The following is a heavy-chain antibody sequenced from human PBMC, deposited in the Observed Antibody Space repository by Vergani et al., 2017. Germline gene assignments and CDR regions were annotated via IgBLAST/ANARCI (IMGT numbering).Heavy chain of an antibody. CDR3: AKGYSGSYYSLAPPDC. CDR2: ISWNSGSI. D-gene: IGHD1-26*01. Sequence: EVQLVESGGGLVQPGRSLRLSCAASGFTFDDYAMHWVRQAPGKGLEWVSGISWNSGSIGYADSVKGRFTISRDNAKNSLYLQMNSLRAEDTALYYCAKGYSGSYYSLAPPDCWGEGTLVTVSS. CDR1: GFTFDDYA. V-gene: IGHV3-9*01. J-gene: IGHJ4*02.